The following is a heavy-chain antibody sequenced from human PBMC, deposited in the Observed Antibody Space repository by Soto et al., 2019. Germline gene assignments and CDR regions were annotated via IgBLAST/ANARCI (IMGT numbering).Heavy chain of an antibody. Sequence: GSLRLSCAASGITFSCYGMHWVRQAPGKGLEWVGVISYDGSNKYYADSVKGRFTISRDNSKNTLYLQMNSLRAEDTAVYYYAKDGAYLEPTPYYDDGMDVWGQGTTVTVSS. V-gene: IGHV3-30*18. CDR2: ISYDGSNK. D-gene: IGHD1-1*01. CDR3: AKDGAYLEPTPYYDDGMDV. CDR1: GITFSCYG. J-gene: IGHJ6*02.